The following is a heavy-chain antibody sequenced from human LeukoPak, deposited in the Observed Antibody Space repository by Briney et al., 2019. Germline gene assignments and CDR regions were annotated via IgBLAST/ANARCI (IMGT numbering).Heavy chain of an antibody. D-gene: IGHD6-13*01. Sequence: SQTLSLTCTVSGGSISTDDHYWSWIRQPPGKGLEWIGYIYTSGSTNYNPSLKSRVTISVDTSKNQFSLKLSSVTAADTAVYYCARSQNPYSSSWYGDPYYYYYYMDVWGKGTTVTVSS. CDR2: IYTSGST. V-gene: IGHV4-30-4*01. CDR1: GGSISTDDHY. CDR3: ARSQNPYSSSWYGDPYYYYYYMDV. J-gene: IGHJ6*03.